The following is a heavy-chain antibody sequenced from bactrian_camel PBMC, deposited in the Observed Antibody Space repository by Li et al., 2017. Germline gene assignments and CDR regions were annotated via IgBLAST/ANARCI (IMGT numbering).Heavy chain of an antibody. V-gene: IGHV3S55*01. CDR1: GHTKPRYC. Sequence: HVQLVESGGGSVQAGGSPRLTCTVSGHTKPRYCVGWFRQAPGKEREGVACMSPGGTYIDYADSLKGRFTISRDNAANTLYLQMNNLKPEDTAMYYCAADPFSLYCSRGHFPNGAFWGQGTQVTVS. CDR2: MSPGGTYI. D-gene: IGHD1*01. J-gene: IGHJ4*01. CDR3: AADPFSLYCSRGHFPNGAF.